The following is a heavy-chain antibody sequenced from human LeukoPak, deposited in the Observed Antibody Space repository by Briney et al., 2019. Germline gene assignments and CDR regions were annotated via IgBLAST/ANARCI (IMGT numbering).Heavy chain of an antibody. CDR2: IIPIFGTA. J-gene: IGHJ5*02. Sequence: SVTVSCKASGGTFGSYAISWVRQAQGEGLEGMGGIIPIFGTANYAQKFQGRVTITADESTSTAYMELSSLRSEDTAVYYCAGDYCSGGSCYPGNNWFDPWGQGTLVTVSS. D-gene: IGHD2-15*01. CDR1: GGTFGSYA. V-gene: IGHV1-69*13. CDR3: AGDYCSGGSCYPGNNWFDP.